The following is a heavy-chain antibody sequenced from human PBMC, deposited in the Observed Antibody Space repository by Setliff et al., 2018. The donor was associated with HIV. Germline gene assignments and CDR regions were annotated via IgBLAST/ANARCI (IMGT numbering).Heavy chain of an antibody. D-gene: IGHD4-17*01. CDR3: ARVRATRTTGAFDI. Sequence: GGSLRLSCAASGFIVRSNYMGWVRQAPGKGLEWVSVIYSGGSTYYADSVKGRFTISRDNSKNTLYLQMNSLRPEDTAVYYCARVRATRTTGAFDIWGQGTMVTVSS. V-gene: IGHV3-66*02. J-gene: IGHJ3*02. CDR2: IYSGGST. CDR1: GFIVRSNY.